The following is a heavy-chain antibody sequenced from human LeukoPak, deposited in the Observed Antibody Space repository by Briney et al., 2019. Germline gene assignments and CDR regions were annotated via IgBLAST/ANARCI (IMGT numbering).Heavy chain of an antibody. D-gene: IGHD6-19*01. CDR2: IKEDGSEK. CDR1: GFSFNIYW. CDR3: ARDKAVAGLFDP. V-gene: IGHV3-7*03. Sequence: GGSLRLSCAASGFSFNIYWMSWVRQGRGKGLEWVAKIKEDGSEKYYVDSVQGRFTISRDNAKNSLYLQMNSLGVEDTAVYYCARDKAVAGLFDPWGQGTLVTVSS. J-gene: IGHJ5*02.